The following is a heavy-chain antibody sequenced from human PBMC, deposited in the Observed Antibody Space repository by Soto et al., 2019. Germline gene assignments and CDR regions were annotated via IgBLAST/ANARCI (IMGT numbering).Heavy chain of an antibody. CDR1: GFTFSNYA. CDR2: ISGNGDAT. Sequence: PGGSLRLSCAASGFTFSNYAMSWVRQAPGKGLEWVSAISGNGDATYYAASVKGRVTISRDNSKNTLFLQMNGLRAEDTAVYYCAIPSGLTVTGPDYWGQGTLVTVSS. V-gene: IGHV3-23*01. D-gene: IGHD6-19*01. J-gene: IGHJ4*02. CDR3: AIPSGLTVTGPDY.